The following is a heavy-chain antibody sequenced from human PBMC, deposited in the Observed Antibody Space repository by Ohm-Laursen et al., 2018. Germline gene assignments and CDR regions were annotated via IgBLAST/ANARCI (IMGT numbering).Heavy chain of an antibody. CDR3: ARDGSKDFYFDY. CDR1: GASISGYY. Sequence: GTLSLTCPVSGASISGYYWNWIRQPPGKGLEWIGCISYSGTANYNPSLKSRVTMSVDTSKSQFSLKMSSVTAADTAVYYCARDGSKDFYFDYWGQGTLVTVSS. J-gene: IGHJ4*02. V-gene: IGHV4-59*12. CDR2: ISYSGTA. D-gene: IGHD2-2*03.